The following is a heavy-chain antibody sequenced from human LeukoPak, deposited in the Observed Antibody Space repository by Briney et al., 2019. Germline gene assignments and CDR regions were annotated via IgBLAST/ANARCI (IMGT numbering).Heavy chain of an antibody. CDR2: IIPILGIA. Sequence: GASVKASCKASGGTFSSYAISWVRQAPGQGLEWMGRIIPILGIANYAQKFQGRVTITADKSTSTAYMELSSLRSEDTAVYYCASGYCSGGSCQDAFDIWGQGTMVTVSS. CDR3: ASGYCSGGSCQDAFDI. CDR1: GGTFSSYA. D-gene: IGHD2-15*01. J-gene: IGHJ3*02. V-gene: IGHV1-69*04.